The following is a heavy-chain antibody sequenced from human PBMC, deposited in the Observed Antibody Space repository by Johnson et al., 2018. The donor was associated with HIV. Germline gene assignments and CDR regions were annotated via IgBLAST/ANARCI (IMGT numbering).Heavy chain of an antibody. CDR3: ARGGAFDI. V-gene: IGHV3-66*01. J-gene: IGHJ3*02. CDR2: IYNDDST. D-gene: IGHD3-10*01. Sequence: VQLVESGGGLVQPGGSLRLSCAASGFIVSTNYMSWVRQAPGKGLEWVSVIYNDDSTYYADSVKGRFTISRENAKKSLYLQMNNLRAGDTAVYYCARGGAFDIWGQGTMVTVSS. CDR1: GFIVSTNY.